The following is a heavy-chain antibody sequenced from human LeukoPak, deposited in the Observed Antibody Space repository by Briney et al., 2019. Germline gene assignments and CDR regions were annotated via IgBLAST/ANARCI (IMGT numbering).Heavy chain of an antibody. CDR2: ISAYNGNT. D-gene: IGHD6-6*01. CDR1: GYTFTSYG. CDR3: AIDTGLSIAARNDAFDI. J-gene: IGHJ3*02. V-gene: IGHV1-18*01. Sequence: GASVKVSCKASGYTFTSYGISWVRQAPGQGLEWVGWISAYNGNTNYAQKLQGRVTMTTDTSTSTAYMELRSLRSDDTAVYYCAIDTGLSIAARNDAFDIWGQGTMGTVSS.